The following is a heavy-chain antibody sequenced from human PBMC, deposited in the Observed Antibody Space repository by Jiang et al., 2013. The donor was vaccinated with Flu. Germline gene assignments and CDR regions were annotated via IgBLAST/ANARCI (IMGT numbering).Heavy chain of an antibody. D-gene: IGHD5-24*01. V-gene: IGHV4-38-2*02. J-gene: IGHJ1*01. CDR1: GYSLSSGYY. CDR3: VGGRDGYSPIVH. Sequence: GPGLVKTSETLSLTCTVSGYSLSSGYYWGWIRQSPGKGLEWIGSIYHTGATYYSPSLKTRITMAVDTSKNEISLDLSSVTAADTAVYYCVGGRDGYSPIVHWGQGTLVPRLL. CDR2: IYHTGAT.